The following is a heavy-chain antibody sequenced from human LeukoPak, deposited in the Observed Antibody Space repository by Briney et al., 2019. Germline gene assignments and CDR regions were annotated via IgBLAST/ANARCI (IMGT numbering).Heavy chain of an antibody. J-gene: IGHJ4*02. CDR2: IYSGGST. CDR1: GFTVSSNH. V-gene: IGHV3-53*01. D-gene: IGHD5-18*01. Sequence: GGSLRLSCAASGFTVSSNHMSWVRQAPGKGLEWVSVIYSGGSTYYADSVKGRFTISRDNSKNTLYLQMNSLRAEDTAVYYCARSLDTAMALFDYWGQGTLVTVSS. CDR3: ARSLDTAMALFDY.